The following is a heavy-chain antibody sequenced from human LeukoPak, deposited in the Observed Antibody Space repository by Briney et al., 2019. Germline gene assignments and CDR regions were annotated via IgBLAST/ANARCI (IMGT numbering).Heavy chain of an antibody. CDR2: ISDSGGNT. J-gene: IGHJ4*02. Sequence: GGSLRLSCAASGFTFNTYAMSWVRQAPWERLQWVSGISDSGGNTYYADSVRGRFTISRDNSKNTLYLQMNSLRAEDTAVYYCAKDRGGSGSYSYFDYWGQGTLVTVSS. CDR1: GFTFNTYA. V-gene: IGHV3-23*01. CDR3: AKDRGGSGSYSYFDY. D-gene: IGHD3-10*01.